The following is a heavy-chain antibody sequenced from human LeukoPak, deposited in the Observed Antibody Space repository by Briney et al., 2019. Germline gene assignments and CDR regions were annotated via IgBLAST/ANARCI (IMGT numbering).Heavy chain of an antibody. CDR3: AKSFGYKGQESSLFHY. Sequence: GRSLRLSCAASGFPFSNYWMSWVRRAPGKGLEWVANIKQDRSEKHYVDSVKGRFTISRDNAKNSLYLQMNSLSTEDTALYYCAKSFGYKGQESSLFHYWGQGTLVTVSS. CDR2: IKQDRSEK. D-gene: IGHD5-24*01. CDR1: GFPFSNYW. J-gene: IGHJ4*02. V-gene: IGHV3-7*03.